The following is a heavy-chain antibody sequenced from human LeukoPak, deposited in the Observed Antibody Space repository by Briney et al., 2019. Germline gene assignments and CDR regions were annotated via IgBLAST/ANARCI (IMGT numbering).Heavy chain of an antibody. V-gene: IGHV3-23*01. D-gene: IGHD4-17*01. CDR3: AKLNGDYVYYYYYYMDV. CDR2: ISGSGGST. J-gene: IGHJ6*03. Sequence: GGSLRLSCAASGFTVSSNYMSWVRQAPGKGLEWVSAISGSGGSTYYADSVKGRFTISRDNSKNTLYLQMNSLRAEDTAVYYCAKLNGDYVYYYYYYMDVWGKGTTVTVSS. CDR1: GFTVSSNY.